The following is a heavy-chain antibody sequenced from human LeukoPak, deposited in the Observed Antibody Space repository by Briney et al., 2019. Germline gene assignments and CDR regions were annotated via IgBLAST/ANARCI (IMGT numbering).Heavy chain of an antibody. V-gene: IGHV4-59*12. J-gene: IGHJ4*02. CDR1: GGSISSYY. CDR2: IYYSGST. CDR3: ARDEGSAYPFDY. D-gene: IGHD3-22*01. Sequence: SETLSLTCTVSGGSISSYYWSWIRQPPGKGLEWIGYIYYSGSTYYNPPLKSRVTISVDTSKNQFSLNLNSVTAADTAVYFCARDEGSAYPFDYWGQGTLVTVSS.